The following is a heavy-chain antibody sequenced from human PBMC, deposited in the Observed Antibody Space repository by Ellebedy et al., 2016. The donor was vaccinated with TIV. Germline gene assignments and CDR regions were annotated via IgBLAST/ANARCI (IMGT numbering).Heavy chain of an antibody. CDR3: AKATVTTHYYYYGMDV. CDR2: IDTDGSST. Sequence: PGGSLRLSCAASGFTFSNHWMHWVRQAPGKGLMWVSRIDTDGSSTSYADSVKGRFTISRDNAKNTLYLQMNSLRAEDTAVYYCAKATVTTHYYYYGMDVWGQGTTVTVSS. CDR1: GFTFSNHW. V-gene: IGHV3-74*01. D-gene: IGHD4-17*01. J-gene: IGHJ6*02.